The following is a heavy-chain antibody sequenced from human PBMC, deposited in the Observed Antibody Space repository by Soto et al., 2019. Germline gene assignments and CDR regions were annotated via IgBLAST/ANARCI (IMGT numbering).Heavy chain of an antibody. D-gene: IGHD2-21*01. CDR2: IIPIFATA. Sequence: QVQLVQSGAEVKKPGSSVKVSCKASGGTFSSYAINWVRQAPGQGLEWMGGIIPIFATADYAQKFQGRVTITADESTSTAYMERSSLRSEDTAVYYCAPCLVGVNYYYGMDVWGQGTTVTVSS. V-gene: IGHV1-69*12. CDR3: APCLVGVNYYYGMDV. J-gene: IGHJ6*02. CDR1: GGTFSSYA.